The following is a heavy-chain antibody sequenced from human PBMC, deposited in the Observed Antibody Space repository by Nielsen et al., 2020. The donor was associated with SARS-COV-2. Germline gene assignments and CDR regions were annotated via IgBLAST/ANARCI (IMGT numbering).Heavy chain of an antibody. J-gene: IGHJ6*02. CDR1: GFTVSTAY. CDR3: ARRGLYCSSTSCYANYYYYYGMDV. CDR2: MYSGGST. D-gene: IGHD2-2*01. V-gene: IGHV3-66*01. Sequence: GESLKISCAPSGFTVSTAYMSWVRQAPGKGLEWVSLMYSGGSTYYADSVKGRFTVSRDNSKNTLSLQMSRLRAEDTAVYYCARRGLYCSSTSCYANYYYYYGMDVWGQGTTVTVSS.